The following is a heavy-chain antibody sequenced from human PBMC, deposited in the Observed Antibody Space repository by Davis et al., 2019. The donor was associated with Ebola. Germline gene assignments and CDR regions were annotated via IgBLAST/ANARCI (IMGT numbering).Heavy chain of an antibody. CDR3: ARDSDYGYYHGMDV. D-gene: IGHD4-17*01. CDR2: IWYDESNS. CDR1: GFTFNTYA. Sequence: GESLKISCAASGFTFNTYAMSWVRQAPGKGLEWVATIWYDESNSYYADSVKGRFTISRDDSKNALYLQMNSLRAEDTAVYYCARDSDYGYYHGMDVWGQGTTVTVSS. V-gene: IGHV3-33*08. J-gene: IGHJ6*02.